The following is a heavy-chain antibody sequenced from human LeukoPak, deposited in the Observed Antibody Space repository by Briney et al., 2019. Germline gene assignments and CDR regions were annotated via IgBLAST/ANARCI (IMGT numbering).Heavy chain of an antibody. CDR3: ARDLWTSRDYYGMDV. V-gene: IGHV3-21*01. J-gene: IGHJ6*02. CDR2: LRSTSKYK. D-gene: IGHD2/OR15-2a*01. CDR1: GFTFSSDT. Sequence: GGSLRLSCAASGFTFSSDTMSWVRHAPGKGLEWVSSLRSTSKYKYYGDSVKGRFTISRDNATNSMYLQMNSLRAEDTAVYYCARDLWTSRDYYGMDVWGQGTTVTVSS.